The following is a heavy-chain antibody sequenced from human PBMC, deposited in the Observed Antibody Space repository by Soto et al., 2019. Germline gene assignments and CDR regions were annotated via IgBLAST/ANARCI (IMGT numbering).Heavy chain of an antibody. Sequence: PGGSRILSCEASRFTFRNFAMSWVRQSPGKGLEWISTIGVTEGSTYYTDSVRGRFTISRDNSKNTLYLQMNSLRVEDTALYYCAKVMYTWNDVAAFDSWGQGTLVTVSS. CDR1: RFTFRNFA. CDR2: IGVTEGST. CDR3: AKVMYTWNDVAAFDS. J-gene: IGHJ4*02. D-gene: IGHD1-1*01. V-gene: IGHV3-23*01.